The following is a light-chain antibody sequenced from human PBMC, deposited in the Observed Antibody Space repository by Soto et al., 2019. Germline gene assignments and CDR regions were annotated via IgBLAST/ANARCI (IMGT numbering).Light chain of an antibody. J-gene: IGLJ1*01. Sequence: QSVLAQPASVSGSPGQSIAISCTGTSSDVGRYNYVSWFQQHPGKAPKLMIYDVSNRPSGVSDRFSGSKSGNMASLTISGLQAEDEADYYCSSYTSSNTFVFGTGTKVTVL. CDR3: SSYTSSNTFV. CDR2: DVS. CDR1: SSDVGRYNY. V-gene: IGLV2-14*01.